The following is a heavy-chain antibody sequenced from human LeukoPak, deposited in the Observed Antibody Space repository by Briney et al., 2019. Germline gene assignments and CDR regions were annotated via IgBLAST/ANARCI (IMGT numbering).Heavy chain of an antibody. CDR3: ASCSGWGLYYYYYMDV. V-gene: IGHV4-34*01. CDR1: GGSFSSDY. J-gene: IGHJ6*03. Sequence: SETLSLTCAVYGGSFSSDYWSWIRQPPGKGLEWIGEINHSGRTDYNPSLKSRVTISVDTSKRQFSLKLSSVTAADTAVYYCASCSGWGLYYYYYMDVWGKGTTVTVSS. D-gene: IGHD6-19*01. CDR2: INHSGRT.